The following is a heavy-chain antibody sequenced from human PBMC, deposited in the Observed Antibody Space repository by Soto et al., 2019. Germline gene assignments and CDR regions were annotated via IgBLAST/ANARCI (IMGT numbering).Heavy chain of an antibody. CDR2: IIHISEIT. CDR3: ARGDYGDYHSYYYGMAV. V-gene: IGHV1-69*17. CDR1: GGSFNNDA. Sequence: VQLVQSGGEVKKPGSSVKVSCKASGGSFNNDAINWVRQAPGQGLEWLGGIIHISEITEYVQKFQGRGILTADKSTGTAYMELSSLRLEDTALYYCARGDYGDYHSYYYGMAVWGQGTTVTVSS. D-gene: IGHD4-17*01. J-gene: IGHJ6*02.